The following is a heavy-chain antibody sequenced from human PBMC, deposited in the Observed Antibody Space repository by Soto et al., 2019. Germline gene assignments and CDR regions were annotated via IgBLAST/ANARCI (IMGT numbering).Heavy chain of an antibody. CDR3: ARAPSRWLQYYFDY. CDR1: GGSFSGYY. CDR2: INHSGST. V-gene: IGHV4-34*01. J-gene: IGHJ4*02. D-gene: IGHD5-12*01. Sequence: PSETLSLTCAVYGGSFSGYYWSWIRQPPGKGLEWIGEINHSGSTNYNPSLKSRVTISVDTSKNQFSLKLSSVTAADTAVYYCARAPSRWLQYYFDYWGQGTLVTVSS.